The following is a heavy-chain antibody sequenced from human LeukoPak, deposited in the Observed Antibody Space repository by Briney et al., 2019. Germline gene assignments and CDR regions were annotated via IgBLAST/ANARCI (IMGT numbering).Heavy chain of an antibody. V-gene: IGHV3-30*04. CDR2: ISYDGSNK. J-gene: IGHJ4*02. CDR1: GFTFSSYA. Sequence: QSGGSLRLSCAAPGFTFSSYAMHWVRQAPGKGLEWVAVISYDGSNKYYADSVKGRFTISRDNSKNTLYLQMNSLRAEDTAVYYCARDRATMILAFDYWGQGTLVTVSS. CDR3: ARDRATMILAFDY. D-gene: IGHD3-22*01.